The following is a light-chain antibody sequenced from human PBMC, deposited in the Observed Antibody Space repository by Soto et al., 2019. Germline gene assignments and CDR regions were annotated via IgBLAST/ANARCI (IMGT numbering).Light chain of an antibody. J-gene: IGLJ3*02. Sequence: QSALTQPASVSGSPGQSITISCTGTSSDVGGYNYVSWYQQHPGKAPKLMIYEVSNRPSGVSNRFSGSKSGNTASLTISGLQAEDEAAYYCSSYTSSSIRVFGGGTALTVL. CDR1: SSDVGGYNY. V-gene: IGLV2-14*01. CDR2: EVS. CDR3: SSYTSSSIRV.